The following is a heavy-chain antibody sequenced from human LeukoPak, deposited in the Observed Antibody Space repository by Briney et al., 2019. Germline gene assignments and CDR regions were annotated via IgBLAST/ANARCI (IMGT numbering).Heavy chain of an antibody. V-gene: IGHV3-48*02. J-gene: IGHJ4*02. CDR3: ARQSAVAFDY. CDR2: IRSSSSTI. CDR1: EFTSSSFN. Sequence: GGSWRLSCEAPEFTSSSFNRNGFGKAPGKRRKWVSYIRSSSSTIYYADSVKGRFTISRDNAKNSLYLQMISLRDEDTAVYYCARQSAVAFDYWGQGTLVTVSS. D-gene: IGHD4-23*01.